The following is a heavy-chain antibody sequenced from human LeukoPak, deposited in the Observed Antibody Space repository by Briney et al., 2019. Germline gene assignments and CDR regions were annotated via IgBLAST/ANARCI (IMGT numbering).Heavy chain of an antibody. V-gene: IGHV3-30*18. CDR3: AKKGAVGKAAAAFDC. CDR2: ISYDGSHN. Sequence: QPRRSPRLPCAASGFTFSSYGMHWVRQAPGKGLEWVAFISYDGSHNYYADSVKGRFTITTDNSKNTLNLQMNSLRAEDTAVYYCAKKGAVGKAAAAFDCWGQGILVSVSS. D-gene: IGHD6-13*01. CDR1: GFTFSSYG. J-gene: IGHJ4*02.